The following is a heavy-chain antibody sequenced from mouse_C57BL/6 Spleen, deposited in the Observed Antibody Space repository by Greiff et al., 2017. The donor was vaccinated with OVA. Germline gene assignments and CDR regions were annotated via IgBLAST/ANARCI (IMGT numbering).Heavy chain of an antibody. V-gene: IGHV1-61*01. CDR1: GYTFTSYW. CDR3: AREVAEDYFDY. J-gene: IGHJ2*01. CDR2: IYPSDSET. D-gene: IGHD1-1*02. Sequence: VQLQQPGAELVRPGSSVKLSCKASGYTFTSYWMDWVKQRPGQGLEWIGNIYPSDSETHYNQKFKDKATLTVDKSSSTAYMQLSSLTSEDSAVYYCAREVAEDYFDYWGQGTTLTVSS.